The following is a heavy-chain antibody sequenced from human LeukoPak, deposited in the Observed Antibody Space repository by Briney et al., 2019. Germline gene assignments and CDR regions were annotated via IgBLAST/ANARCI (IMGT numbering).Heavy chain of an antibody. V-gene: IGHV1-24*01. Sequence: GASVKVSCKVSGYTLTELSIHWVRQAPGKGLEWMGGFDPEDGETIYAQKLQGRVTMTEDTSTDTAYMELSSLRSEDTAVYYCARAIRELLPPSDAFDIWGQGTMVTVSS. J-gene: IGHJ3*02. CDR3: ARAIRELLPPSDAFDI. D-gene: IGHD1-26*01. CDR2: FDPEDGET. CDR1: GYTLTELS.